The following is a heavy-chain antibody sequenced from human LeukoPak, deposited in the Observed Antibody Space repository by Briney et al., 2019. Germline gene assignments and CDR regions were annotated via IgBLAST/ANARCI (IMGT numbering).Heavy chain of an antibody. CDR1: GFTFSTYW. D-gene: IGHD3-22*01. CDR2: IRYDGSNK. CDR3: AKVGDYYDSSGYYYFDY. Sequence: GGSLRLSCAASGFTFSTYWMTWVRQAPGKGLEWVAFIRYDGSNKYYADSVKGRFTISRDNSKNTLYLQMNSLRAEDTAVYYCAKVGDYYDSSGYYYFDYWGQGTLVTVSS. J-gene: IGHJ4*02. V-gene: IGHV3-30*02.